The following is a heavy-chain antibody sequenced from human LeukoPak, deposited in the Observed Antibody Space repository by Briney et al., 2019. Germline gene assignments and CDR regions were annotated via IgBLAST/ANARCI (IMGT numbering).Heavy chain of an antibody. Sequence: GGSLRLSCAASGFTFNIYAMTWVRQAPGKGLEWVSHISGSGGITYYADSVKGRFTIFRDNSKNTLYLQMNSLRAEDTAVYYCAKSTAGNSSGRNPGWPVDYWGQGTLVTVSS. D-gene: IGHD6-19*01. CDR3: AKSTAGNSSGRNPGWPVDY. CDR1: GFTFNIYA. CDR2: ISGSGGIT. J-gene: IGHJ4*02. V-gene: IGHV3-23*01.